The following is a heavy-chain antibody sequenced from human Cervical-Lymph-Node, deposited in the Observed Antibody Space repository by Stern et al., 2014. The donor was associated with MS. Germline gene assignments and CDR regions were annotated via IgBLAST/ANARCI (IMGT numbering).Heavy chain of an antibody. Sequence: VQLGESGAEVKKSGASVKVSCKASGYTFTGHYMHWVRQAPGQGLEWMGWINPNTGDTNYVQKFQGRVTMTRDTSIGTAYMEMSSLSSDDTAVYYCARDLGGSYAADAFDIWGQGTMIIVSS. V-gene: IGHV1-2*02. CDR1: GYTFTGHY. CDR3: ARDLGGSYAADAFDI. J-gene: IGHJ3*02. D-gene: IGHD1-26*01. CDR2: INPNTGDT.